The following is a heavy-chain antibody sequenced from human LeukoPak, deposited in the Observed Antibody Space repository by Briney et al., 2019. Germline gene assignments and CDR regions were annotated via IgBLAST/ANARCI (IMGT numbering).Heavy chain of an antibody. CDR3: AKTDSSGWYGRIFDI. J-gene: IGHJ3*02. Sequence: GGSLRLSCAASGFTFSSYAMSWVRQAPGKGLEWVSAISGSGGSTYSADSVKGRFTNSRDNSKNTLYLQMNSLRAEDTAVYYCAKTDSSGWYGRIFDIWGQGTMVTVSS. D-gene: IGHD6-19*01. V-gene: IGHV3-23*01. CDR2: ISGSGGST. CDR1: GFTFSSYA.